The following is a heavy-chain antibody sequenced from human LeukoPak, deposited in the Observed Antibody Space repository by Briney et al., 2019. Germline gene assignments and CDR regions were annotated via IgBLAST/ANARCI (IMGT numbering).Heavy chain of an antibody. J-gene: IGHJ4*02. CDR1: GGSFSGYY. D-gene: IGHD6-19*01. Sequence: PSETLSLTCAVYGGSFSGYYWSWIRQPPGKGLEWIGEINHSGSTNYNPSLKSRVTISVDTSKNQFSLKLSSVTAADTAVYYCARDGAVAPLDYWGQGTLVTVSS. CDR3: ARDGAVAPLDY. V-gene: IGHV4-34*01. CDR2: INHSGST.